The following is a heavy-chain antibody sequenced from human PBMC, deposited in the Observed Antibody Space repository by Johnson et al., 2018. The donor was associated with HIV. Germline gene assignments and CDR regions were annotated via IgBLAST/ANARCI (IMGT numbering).Heavy chain of an antibody. CDR3: ARGGYSGYDPAGPNAFDI. J-gene: IGHJ3*02. CDR1: GFTFSSHA. D-gene: IGHD5-12*01. Sequence: VQLVESGGGVVQPATSLRLSCAASGFTFSSHAMHWVRQAPGKGLEWVAVLSYDGSNKYYADSVKGRFTISQDNSKNTLYRQMNSLRAEDTAGYYCARGGYSGYDPAGPNAFDIWGQGTMVTVSS. V-gene: IGHV3-30-3*01. CDR2: LSYDGSNK.